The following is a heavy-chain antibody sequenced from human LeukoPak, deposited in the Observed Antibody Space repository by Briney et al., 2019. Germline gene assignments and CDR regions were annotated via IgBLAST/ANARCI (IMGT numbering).Heavy chain of an antibody. CDR2: IYYSGST. Sequence: SETLSLTCTVSGGSISSYYWSWIRQPPGQGLEWIGYIYYSGSTNYNPSLKSRVTISVDTSKNQFSLKLSSVTAADTAGYYCGTNIYNPSLKSRVTISVDTSKKQFSLKLSSVTAAPTALDYCARGDDSWSGYPYNWFDPWGQGTLVTVSS. J-gene: IGHJ5*02. CDR1: GGSISSYY. D-gene: IGHD2-21*02. V-gene: IGHV4-59*01. CDR3: GTNIYNPSLKSRVTISVDTSKKQFSLKLSSVTAAPTALDYCARGDDSWSGYPYNWFDP.